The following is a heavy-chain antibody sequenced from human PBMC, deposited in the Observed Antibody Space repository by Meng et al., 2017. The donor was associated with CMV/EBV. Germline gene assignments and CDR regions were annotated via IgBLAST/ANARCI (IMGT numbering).Heavy chain of an antibody. CDR2: ISYDGSNK. CDR3: AREDACY. Sequence: QVHPVASGGGVVQPGRSLSLSCAASGFTFSSYAMHWVRQAPGKGLEWVAVISYDGSNKYYADSVKGRFTISRDNSKNTLYLQMNSLRAEDTAVYYCAREDACYWGQGTLVTVSS. CDR1: GFTFSSYA. V-gene: IGHV3-30-3*01. J-gene: IGHJ4*02.